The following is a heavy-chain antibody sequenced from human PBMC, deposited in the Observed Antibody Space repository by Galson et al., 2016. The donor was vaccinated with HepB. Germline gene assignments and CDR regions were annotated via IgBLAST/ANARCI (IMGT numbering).Heavy chain of an antibody. J-gene: IGHJ6*02. CDR3: ARGYCSGGRCYPGYDLYYGMDV. D-gene: IGHD2-15*01. CDR2: VNSDGSNI. CDR1: GFTFSNYW. Sequence: SLRLSCAASGFTFSNYWMHWVRQAPGKGLVWVSRVNSDGSNIDYADSVKGRFTISRDNAKNTLYLQMNSLRAEDTAVYYCARGYCSGGRCYPGYDLYYGMDVWGQGTTVTVS. V-gene: IGHV3-74*01.